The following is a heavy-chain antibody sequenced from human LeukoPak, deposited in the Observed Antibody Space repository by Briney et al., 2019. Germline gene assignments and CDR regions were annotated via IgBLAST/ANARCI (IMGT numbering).Heavy chain of an antibody. Sequence: SVKVSCKASAGTFNTYAISWVRQAPGQGLEWMGRITPLSATPSQSQWIQGRVTITAGISTNTVFLDLSSLRSEDTALYFCAGDPPGTPVGFDVWGQGTMVTVSS. D-gene: IGHD3-10*01. CDR1: AGTFNTYA. CDR2: ITPLSATP. V-gene: IGHV1-69*06. J-gene: IGHJ3*01. CDR3: AGDPPGTPVGFDV.